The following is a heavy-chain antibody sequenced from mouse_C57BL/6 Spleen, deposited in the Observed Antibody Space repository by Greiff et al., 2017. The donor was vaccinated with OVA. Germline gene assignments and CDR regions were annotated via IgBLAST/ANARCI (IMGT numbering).Heavy chain of an antibody. J-gene: IGHJ2*01. CDR1: GYTFTDYY. CDR2: INPNNGGT. V-gene: IGHV1-26*01. D-gene: IGHD2-5*01. Sequence: EVQLQQSGPELVKPGASVKISCKASGYTFTDYYMNWVKQSHGKSLEWIGDINPNNGGTSYNQKFKGKATLTVDKSSSTAYMELRSLTSEDSAVYYCARSNSRYFDYWGQGTTLTVSS. CDR3: ARSNSRYFDY.